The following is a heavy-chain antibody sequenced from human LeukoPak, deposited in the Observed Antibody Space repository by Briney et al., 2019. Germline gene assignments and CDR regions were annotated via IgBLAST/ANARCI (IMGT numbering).Heavy chain of an antibody. Sequence: ASVKVSCKASGYTFTSYGISWVRQAPGQGLEWMGWIGAYNGNTNYAQRLQGRVTMTTDTSTSTAYMELRSLRSDDTAVYYCARVSSSNALPYYYYYYMDVWGKGTTVTVSS. CDR3: ARVSSSNALPYYYYYYMDV. CDR1: GYTFTSYG. V-gene: IGHV1-18*01. CDR2: IGAYNGNT. J-gene: IGHJ6*03. D-gene: IGHD6-13*01.